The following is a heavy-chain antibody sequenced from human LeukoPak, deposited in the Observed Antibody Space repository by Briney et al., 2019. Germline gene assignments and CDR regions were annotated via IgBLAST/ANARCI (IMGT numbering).Heavy chain of an antibody. D-gene: IGHD2-21*02. CDR3: ARKGCGGDCYSGDY. V-gene: IGHV1-18*01. CDR1: GYTFTSYG. CDR2: ISAYNGNT. J-gene: IGHJ4*02. Sequence: GASVKVSCKASGYTFTSYGISWMRHAPGQGIEWMGWISAYNGNTNYAQNLQGRVIMTRDTSTRTVFMEVRSLRSDDTAVYYCARKGCGGDCYSGDYWGQGTLVTVSS.